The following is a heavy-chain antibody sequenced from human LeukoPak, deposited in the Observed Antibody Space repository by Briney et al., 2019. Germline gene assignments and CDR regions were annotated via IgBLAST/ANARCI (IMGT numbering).Heavy chain of an antibody. CDR2: INHSGST. J-gene: IGHJ4*02. Sequence: SETLSLTCAVYGGSFSGYYWSWICKPPGKGLEWIGEINHSGSTNYNPTLTSRVTISVDTSKNQYPLKLSSVTATDTAAYYCAREASWGQGTLVTVSS. CDR3: AREAS. V-gene: IGHV4-34*01. CDR1: GGSFSGYY.